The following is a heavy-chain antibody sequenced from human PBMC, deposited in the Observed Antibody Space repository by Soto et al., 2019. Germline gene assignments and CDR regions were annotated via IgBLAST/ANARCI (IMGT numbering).Heavy chain of an antibody. Sequence: PGGSLRLSCAASGFTFSNAWMSWVRQAPGKGLEWVGRIKSKTDGGTTDYAAPVKGRFTISRDDSKNTLYLQMNSLKTEDTAVYYCTTGPLTPHLGDWFDPWGQGTLVTVSS. V-gene: IGHV3-15*01. D-gene: IGHD3-9*01. CDR3: TTGPLTPHLGDWFDP. CDR2: IKSKTDGGTT. CDR1: GFTFSNAW. J-gene: IGHJ5*02.